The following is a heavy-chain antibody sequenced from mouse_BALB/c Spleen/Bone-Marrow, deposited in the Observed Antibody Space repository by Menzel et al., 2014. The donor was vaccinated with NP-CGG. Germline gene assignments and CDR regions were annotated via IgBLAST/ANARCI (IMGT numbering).Heavy chain of an antibody. CDR1: GHAFSSYW. CDR3: AREDGSSPFAY. CDR2: IYPGDGDT. Sequence: VKLQESGAELVRPGSSVKISCKASGHAFSSYWMNWVKQRPGQGLEWIGQIYPGDGDTNYNGKFKGKATLTADKSSSTAYMQLSSLTSEDSAVYFCAREDGSSPFAYWGQGTLVTVSA. D-gene: IGHD1-1*01. J-gene: IGHJ3*01. V-gene: IGHV1-80*01.